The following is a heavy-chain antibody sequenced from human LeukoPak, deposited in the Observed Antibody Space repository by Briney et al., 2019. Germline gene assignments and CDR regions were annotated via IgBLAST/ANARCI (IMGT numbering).Heavy chain of an antibody. V-gene: IGHV3-11*01. CDR1: GFTFSDYY. D-gene: IGHD3-10*01. CDR2: ISNSGDTI. J-gene: IGHJ4*02. Sequence: PGGSLRLSCAASGFTFSDYYMSWIRQAPGRGLEWVSYISNSGDTIYYADSVKGRFTISRDNAKNSLYLQMNSLRAEDTAVYYCARDGTYYYGSGSYYHKDWGQGTLVTVSS. CDR3: ARDGTYYYGSGSYYHKD.